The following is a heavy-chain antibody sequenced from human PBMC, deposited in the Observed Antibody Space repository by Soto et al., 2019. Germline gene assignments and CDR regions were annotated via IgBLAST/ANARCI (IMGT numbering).Heavy chain of an antibody. CDR2: ISYDGSNK. J-gene: IGHJ6*02. Sequence: GGSLRLSCAASGFTFSSYGMHWVRQAPGKGLEWVAVISYDGSNKYYADSVKGRFTISRDNSKNTLYLQMNSLRAEETAVYYCAKIEVVVAATDYGMDVWGQGTTVTVSS. CDR1: GFTFSSYG. D-gene: IGHD2-15*01. CDR3: AKIEVVVAATDYGMDV. V-gene: IGHV3-30*18.